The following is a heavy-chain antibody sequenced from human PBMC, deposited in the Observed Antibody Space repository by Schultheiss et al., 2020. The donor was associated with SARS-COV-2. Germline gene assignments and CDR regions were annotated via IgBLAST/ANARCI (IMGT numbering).Heavy chain of an antibody. V-gene: IGHV4-59*12. CDR1: GGSFSGYY. CDR2: IYYSGST. D-gene: IGHD1-26*01. Sequence: SQTLSLTCAVYGGSFSGYYWSWIRQPPGKGLEWIGYIYYSGSTYYNPSLKSRVTISVDTSKNQFSLKLSSVTAADTAVYYCARDKSSGSHNWFDPWGQGTLVTVSS. CDR3: ARDKSSGSHNWFDP. J-gene: IGHJ5*02.